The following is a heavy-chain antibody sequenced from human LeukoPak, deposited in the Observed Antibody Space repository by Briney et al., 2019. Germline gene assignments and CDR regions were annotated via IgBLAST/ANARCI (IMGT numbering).Heavy chain of an antibody. CDR1: GGSISSSSYY. D-gene: IGHD6-19*01. CDR3: ARQLFSSGWYAFYFDY. CDR2: IYYSGST. Sequence: SETLSLTCTVSGGSISSSSYYWGWIRQPPGKGLEWIGSIYYSGSTYYNLSLKSRVTISVDTSKNQFSLKLSSVTAADTAVYYCARQLFSSGWYAFYFDYWGQGTLVTVSS. V-gene: IGHV4-39*01. J-gene: IGHJ4*02.